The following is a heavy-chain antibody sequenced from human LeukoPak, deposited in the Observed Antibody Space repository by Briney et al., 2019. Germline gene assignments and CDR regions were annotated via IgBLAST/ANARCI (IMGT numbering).Heavy chain of an antibody. D-gene: IGHD3-3*02. Sequence: GESLRLSCAASGFTFSKYKMNRVRQAPGKGLEWVSSISSSNTYIYYADSVKGRFTISRDNAKNSVYLQMNSLRAEDTAIYYCARDPFNYFDYWGQGTLVTVSS. CDR1: GFTFSKYK. CDR3: ARDPFNYFDY. J-gene: IGHJ4*02. V-gene: IGHV3-21*01. CDR2: ISSSNTYI.